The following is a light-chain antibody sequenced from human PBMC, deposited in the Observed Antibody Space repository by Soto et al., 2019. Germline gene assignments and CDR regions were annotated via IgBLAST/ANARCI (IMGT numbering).Light chain of an antibody. V-gene: IGLV2-14*01. CDR1: SSDVGGYNY. Sequence: QSVLTQPASVPGSPGQSITISCTGTSSDVGGYNYVSWYQQHPGKAPKLMIYDVSNRPSGVSNRFSGSKSGNTASLTISGLQAEDEADYYCSSYTSSSPWVFGTGTKLTVL. CDR2: DVS. J-gene: IGLJ1*01. CDR3: SSYTSSSPWV.